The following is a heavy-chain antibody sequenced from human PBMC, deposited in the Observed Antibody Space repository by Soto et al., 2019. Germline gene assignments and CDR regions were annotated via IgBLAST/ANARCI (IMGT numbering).Heavy chain of an antibody. CDR2: IYWHGDRI. J-gene: IGHJ4*02. CDR1: GFTSNDHA. D-gene: IGHD2-21*02. Sequence: EMQLVESGGGLVQPGGSLRLSCAASGFTSNDHAMHWIRQVPGKGLEWVSGIYWHGDRIDYAGSVKGRFTISRDNAKNSLYLQMNSLRPEDTALYYCVKDQTAGGLDCWGQGTLVTVSS. V-gene: IGHV3-9*02. CDR3: VKDQTAGGLDC.